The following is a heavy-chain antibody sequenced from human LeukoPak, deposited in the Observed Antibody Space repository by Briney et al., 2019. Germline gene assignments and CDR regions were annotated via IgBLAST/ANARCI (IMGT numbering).Heavy chain of an antibody. V-gene: IGHV4-59*01. D-gene: IGHD3-16*01. Sequence: ASETLSLTCTVSGASISSYYWTWIRQPPGKGLEWIGYFHYSGSTNQNPSLESRVNFSLDTSKNQFSLRLSSVTAADTAAYYCSSLLGGGFDIWGQGTMVTVSS. CDR2: FHYSGST. CDR1: GASISSYY. J-gene: IGHJ3*02. CDR3: SSLLGGGFDI.